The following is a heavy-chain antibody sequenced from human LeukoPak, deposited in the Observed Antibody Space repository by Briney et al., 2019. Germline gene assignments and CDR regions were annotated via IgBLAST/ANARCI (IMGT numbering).Heavy chain of an antibody. Sequence: PGGSLRLSCAASGFTFSSYAMNWVRQAPGKGLEWVSTISGSGGSKHYADSVEGRFTIARDNSKNTVYLQMNSLRAEDTAIYCCAKLTSASGVYGVDVWGQGTTVTVSS. CDR2: ISGSGGSK. CDR3: AKLTSASGVYGVDV. D-gene: IGHD3-10*01. CDR1: GFTFSSYA. V-gene: IGHV3-23*01. J-gene: IGHJ6*02.